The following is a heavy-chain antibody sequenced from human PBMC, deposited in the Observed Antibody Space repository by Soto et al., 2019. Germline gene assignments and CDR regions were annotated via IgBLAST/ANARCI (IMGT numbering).Heavy chain of an antibody. V-gene: IGHV1-2*04. CDR1: GYTFTGYY. J-gene: IGHJ3*02. CDR3: ARAMYSSSWYRAFDI. Sequence: ASVNVSCKASGYTFTGYYMHWVRQAPGQGLEWMGWINPNSGGTNYAQKFQGWVTMTRDTSISTAYMELSRLRSDDTAVYYCARAMYSSSWYRAFDIWGQGTMVTVSS. CDR2: INPNSGGT. D-gene: IGHD6-13*01.